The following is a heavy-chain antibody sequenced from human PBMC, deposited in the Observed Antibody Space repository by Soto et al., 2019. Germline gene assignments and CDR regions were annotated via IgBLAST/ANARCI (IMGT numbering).Heavy chain of an antibody. V-gene: IGHV1-69*06. CDR3: TRGLGYSAS. Sequence: QVQLVQSGNEVKKPGSSVKVSCQASGDNFNNYAINWVRQAPGQGLEWMGGLVPIFLTANYAQKFQGRVTITADRSTSTAYMELSSLISEDTAVYYCTRGLGYSASWGQGTLVTVSS. CDR1: GDNFNNYA. CDR2: LVPIFLTA. J-gene: IGHJ4*02. D-gene: IGHD7-27*01.